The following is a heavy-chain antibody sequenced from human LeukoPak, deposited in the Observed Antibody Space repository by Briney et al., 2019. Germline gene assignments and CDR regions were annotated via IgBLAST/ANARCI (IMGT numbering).Heavy chain of an antibody. CDR1: GFTVSSNY. J-gene: IGHJ4*02. CDR3: AKDGRYSSNWSFDY. D-gene: IGHD6-13*01. Sequence: GGSLRLSCAASGFTVSSNYMSWVRQAPGKGLEWVSAISGSGGSTYYADSVKGRFTISRDNSKNTLYLQMNSLRAEDTAVYYCAKDGRYSSNWSFDYWGQGTLVTVSS. V-gene: IGHV3-23*01. CDR2: ISGSGGST.